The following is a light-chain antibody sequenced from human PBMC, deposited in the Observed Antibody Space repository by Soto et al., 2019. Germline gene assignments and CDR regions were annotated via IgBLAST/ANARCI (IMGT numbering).Light chain of an antibody. J-gene: IGKJ1*01. CDR2: KAS. Sequence: DIQMTQSPSTLSGSVGDRVTITCRASQTISSWLAWYQQKPGKAPKLLIYKASSLQNGVPARFIGSGSGTEFTLTISSLQPDDVATYYCQQYTCLWTFGPGTKVDI. V-gene: IGKV1-5*03. CDR1: QTISSW. CDR3: QQYTCLWT.